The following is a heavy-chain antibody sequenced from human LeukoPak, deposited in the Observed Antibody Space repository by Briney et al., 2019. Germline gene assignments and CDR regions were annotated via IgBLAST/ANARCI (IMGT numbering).Heavy chain of an antibody. J-gene: IGHJ6*02. CDR1: GGSISSYY. CDR2: IYYSGST. D-gene: IGHD2-15*01. V-gene: IGHV4-59*01. Sequence: SETLSLTCTVSGGSISSYYWSWIRQPPGKGLEWIGYIYYSGSTNYNPSLKSRVTISVDTSTNQFSLKLSSVTAADTAVYYCARDRGDYCSGGSCYYDYYYYGMDVWGQGTTVTVSS. CDR3: ARDRGDYCSGGSCYYDYYYYGMDV.